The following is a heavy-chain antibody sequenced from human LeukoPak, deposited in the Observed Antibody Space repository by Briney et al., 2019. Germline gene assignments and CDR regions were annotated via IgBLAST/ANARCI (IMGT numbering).Heavy chain of an antibody. CDR2: INSDGSST. V-gene: IGHV3-74*01. CDR3: ARDLRIAVAGVDYYGMDV. CDR1: GFTFSSYW. D-gene: IGHD6-19*01. Sequence: GGSLRLSCAASGFTFSSYWMHWVRQAPGKGLVWVSRINSDGSSTSYADSVKGRFTISRDNAKNTLYLQMNSLRAEDTAVYYCARDLRIAVAGVDYYGMDVWGQGTTVTVSS. J-gene: IGHJ6*02.